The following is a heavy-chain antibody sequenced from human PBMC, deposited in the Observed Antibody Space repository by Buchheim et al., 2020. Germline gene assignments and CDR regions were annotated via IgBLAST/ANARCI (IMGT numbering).Heavy chain of an antibody. V-gene: IGHV1-46*01. CDR2: LNPSSTST. CDR3: ARSRGGFFPHFDY. Sequence: QVQLVQSGAEVKKPGASVKVSCKASGYTFTSYYMHWVRQAPGQGLEWMGILNPSSTSTSYARKFQARVTMTRDTSRAPVSMELSSLRSEDTAIYYCARSRGGFFPHFDYWGQGTL. J-gene: IGHJ4*02. CDR1: GYTFTSYY. D-gene: IGHD2-15*01.